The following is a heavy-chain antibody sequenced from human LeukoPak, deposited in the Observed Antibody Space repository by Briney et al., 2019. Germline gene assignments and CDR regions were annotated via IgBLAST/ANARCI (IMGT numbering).Heavy chain of an antibody. Sequence: PGGSLRLSCAASGFTVSGDYMSWVRQAPGKGLEWVSVIYGAGSTYYADSVKGRFTISRDNSKNTLYLQMNSLRAEDTAVYYCARSVLEWYYFDSWGQGALVTVSS. J-gene: IGHJ4*02. D-gene: IGHD3-3*01. V-gene: IGHV3-53*01. CDR3: ARSVLEWYYFDS. CDR1: GFTVSGDY. CDR2: IYGAGST.